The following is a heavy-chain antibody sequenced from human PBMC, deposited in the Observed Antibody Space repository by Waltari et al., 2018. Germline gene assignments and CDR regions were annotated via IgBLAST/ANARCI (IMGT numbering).Heavy chain of an antibody. J-gene: IGHJ3*02. D-gene: IGHD3-22*01. CDR3: ARDYYDSSGYYSGVAFDI. CDR1: GGTFSSYA. CDR2: IIPSVGTA. Sequence: QVQLVQSGAEVKKPGSSVKVSCKASGGTFSSYAISWVRQAPGQGLEWMGGIIPSVGTANYAQKFQGRVTITADESTSTAYMELSSLRSEDTAVYYCARDYYDSSGYYSGVAFDIWGQGTMVTVSS. V-gene: IGHV1-69*01.